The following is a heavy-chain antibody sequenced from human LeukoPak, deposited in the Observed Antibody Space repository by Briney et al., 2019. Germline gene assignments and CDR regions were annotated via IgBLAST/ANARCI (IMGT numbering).Heavy chain of an antibody. CDR3: ARFGTNWYYDFWSGTGFDP. D-gene: IGHD3-3*01. CDR2: INPNSGGT. CDR1: GYTFTGYY. Sequence: ASVKVSCKASGYTFTGYYMHWVRQAPGRGLEWMGWINPNSGGTNYAQKFQGRVTMTRDTSISTAYMELSRLRSDDTAVYYCARFGTNWYYDFWSGTGFDPWGQGTLVTVSS. V-gene: IGHV1-2*02. J-gene: IGHJ5*02.